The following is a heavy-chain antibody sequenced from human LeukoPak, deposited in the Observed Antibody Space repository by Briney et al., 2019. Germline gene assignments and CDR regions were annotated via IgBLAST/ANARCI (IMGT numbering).Heavy chain of an antibody. Sequence: ASVKVSRKASGYTFTGYYMHWLRQAPGQGLEWMGWINPNSGGTNYAQKFQGRVTMTRDTSISTAYMELSRLRSDDTAVYYCARWNYYDSSGLKSFDYWGQGTLVTVSS. CDR2: INPNSGGT. J-gene: IGHJ4*02. D-gene: IGHD3-22*01. V-gene: IGHV1-2*02. CDR3: ARWNYYDSSGLKSFDY. CDR1: GYTFTGYY.